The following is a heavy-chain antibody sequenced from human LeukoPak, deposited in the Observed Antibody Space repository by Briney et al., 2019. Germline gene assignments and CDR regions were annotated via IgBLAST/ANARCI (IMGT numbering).Heavy chain of an antibody. Sequence: GGSLRLSCAVSGFTFSDYALHCVRQAPGKGLEWVASIQSNGNEKYSSDSLKGRFTISRDNSKNTLYLQMNTVRPEDTAVFYCARGVTSWPQGSYHFYYWGQGILITVSS. V-gene: IGHV3-30*02. J-gene: IGHJ4*02. CDR3: ARGVTSWPQGSYHFYY. CDR1: GFTFSDYA. D-gene: IGHD2-2*01. CDR2: IQSNGNEK.